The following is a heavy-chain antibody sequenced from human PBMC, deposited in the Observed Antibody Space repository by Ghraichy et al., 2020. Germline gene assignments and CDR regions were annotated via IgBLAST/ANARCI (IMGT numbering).Heavy chain of an antibody. J-gene: IGHJ4*02. Sequence: GGSLRLSCAASGFTFSDSAIHWVRQAPGKGLEWLGRIRSKTINYATTYAASIKGRFTVSRDDSKSTAYLQMNSLTIEDTAVYYCSRLIWGDVYAGLDYWGQGTLVTVSA. CDR2: IRSKTINYAT. CDR3: SRLIWGDVYAGLDY. CDR1: GFTFSDSA. V-gene: IGHV3-73*01. D-gene: IGHD2-8*02.